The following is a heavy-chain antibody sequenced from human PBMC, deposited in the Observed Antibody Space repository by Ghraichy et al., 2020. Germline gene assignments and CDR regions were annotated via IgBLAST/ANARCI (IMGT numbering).Heavy chain of an antibody. Sequence: EALNISCTVSGGSISSYYWSWIRQPPGKGLEWIGYIYYSGSTNYNPSLKSRVTISVDTSKNQFSLKLSSVTAADTAVYYCARGGPGGYCSGGSCYGPDFLAMYHIDYWGQGTLVTVSS. J-gene: IGHJ4*02. D-gene: IGHD2-15*01. CDR3: ARGGPGGYCSGGSCYGPDFLAMYHIDY. CDR1: GGSISSYY. V-gene: IGHV4-59*01. CDR2: IYYSGST.